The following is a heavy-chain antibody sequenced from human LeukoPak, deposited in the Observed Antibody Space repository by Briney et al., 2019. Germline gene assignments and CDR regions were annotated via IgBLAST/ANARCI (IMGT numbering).Heavy chain of an antibody. J-gene: IGHJ4*02. Sequence: SQTLSLTCAISGDSVSSKSAAWNWIRQSPSRGLEWLGRTYYRSKWYNDYAVSVKSRITIIPDTSKNQFSLQLNSVTPEDTAVYYCARDEEQQLVGGFDYWGQGTLVTVSS. CDR2: TYYRSKWYN. V-gene: IGHV6-1*01. CDR1: GDSVSSKSAA. D-gene: IGHD6-13*01. CDR3: ARDEEQQLVGGFDY.